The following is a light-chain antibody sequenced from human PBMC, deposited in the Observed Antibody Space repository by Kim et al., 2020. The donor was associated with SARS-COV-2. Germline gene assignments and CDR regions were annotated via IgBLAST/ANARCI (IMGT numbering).Light chain of an antibody. Sequence: ASVGDRVTIACRASQGISSWLAWYQQKPGQAPQLLISAASSLQSGVPSRFSGSGSGTDFTLTISSLQPEDFASYYCQRADSFPLGFGGGTKVDIK. CDR1: QGISSW. V-gene: IGKV1-12*01. CDR3: QRADSFPLG. CDR2: AAS. J-gene: IGKJ4*01.